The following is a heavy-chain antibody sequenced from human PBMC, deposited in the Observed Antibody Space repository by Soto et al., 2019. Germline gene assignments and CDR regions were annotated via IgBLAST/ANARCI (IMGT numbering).Heavy chain of an antibody. J-gene: IGHJ4*02. CDR2: IWYDGFNK. Sequence: GGSLRLSCAASGFSLSYSGIHWVRQAPGKGLEWVAFIWYDGFNKYYADSVKGRFTISRDNSKNNLYLEMNSLRAEDTAVYYCARDDSRGNYPDYWGQGTLVTVSS. CDR1: GFSLSYSG. CDR3: ARDDSRGNYPDY. V-gene: IGHV3-33*01. D-gene: IGHD1-26*01.